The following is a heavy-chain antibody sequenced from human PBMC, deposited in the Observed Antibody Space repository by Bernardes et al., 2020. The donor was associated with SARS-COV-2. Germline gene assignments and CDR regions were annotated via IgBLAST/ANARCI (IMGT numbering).Heavy chain of an antibody. D-gene: IGHD4-17*01. V-gene: IGHV3-66*01. Sequence: GGSLRLSCAASGLTVSDNYMTWVRQAPGKGLEWVALMYSGGSTYYADSVKGRFTVSRDNSKNTLYLQMNSLRAEDTAVYYCARRRYGDFGVDVWGQGTTVTVSS. CDR2: MYSGGST. J-gene: IGHJ6*02. CDR1: GLTVSDNY. CDR3: ARRRYGDFGVDV.